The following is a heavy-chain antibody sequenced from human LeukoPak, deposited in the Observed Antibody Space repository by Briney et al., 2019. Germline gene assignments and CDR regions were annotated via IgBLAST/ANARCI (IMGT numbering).Heavy chain of an antibody. J-gene: IGHJ4*02. CDR2: IYYSGST. CDR1: GGSISSSSYY. D-gene: IGHD2-21*02. CDR3: ARQTSMVTMHYFDQ. Sequence: SETLSLTCTVSGGSISSSSYYWGWIRQPPGKGLEWIASIYYSGSTYYNPSLKSRVTMSVDTSKNQFSLKLSSVTAADTAMYYCARQTSMVTMHYFDQWGLGTLVTVSS. V-gene: IGHV4-39*01.